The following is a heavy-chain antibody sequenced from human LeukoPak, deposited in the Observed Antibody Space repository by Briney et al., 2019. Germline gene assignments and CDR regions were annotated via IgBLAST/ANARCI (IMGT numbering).Heavy chain of an antibody. CDR1: GFTFSTYI. CDR3: ARPGDCLGAFDI. V-gene: IGHV3-64*01. D-gene: IGHD2-21*02. Sequence: GGSLRLSCAASGFTFSTYIMHWVRQAPGKGLEYVSAISATGGSTYYANSVKGRFTISRDNSKNTLYLQMGSLRAADMGVYYCARPGDCLGAFDIWGQGTMVTVSS. J-gene: IGHJ3*02. CDR2: ISATGGST.